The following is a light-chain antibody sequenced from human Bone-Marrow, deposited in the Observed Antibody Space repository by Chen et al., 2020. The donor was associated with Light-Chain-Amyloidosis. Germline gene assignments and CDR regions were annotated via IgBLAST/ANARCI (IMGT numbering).Light chain of an antibody. CDR3: QQYGTSPLT. J-gene: IGKJ4*01. CDR1: QTISSNY. Sequence: EIVLTQSPGTLSLSPGEGANLSCRASQTISSNYLTWYQQKFGQAPRLLIYVSSIRATGIPYRFTGSGSGTDFTLTINRLEPEDFAMYYCQQYGTSPLTFGGGTKVVIK. V-gene: IGKV3-20*01. CDR2: VSS.